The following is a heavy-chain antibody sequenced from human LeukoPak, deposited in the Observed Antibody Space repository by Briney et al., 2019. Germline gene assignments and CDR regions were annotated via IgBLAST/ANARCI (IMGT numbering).Heavy chain of an antibody. V-gene: IGHV4-34*01. CDR1: GGSFSGYY. D-gene: IGHD3-3*01. CDR2: INHSGST. Sequence: SETLSLTCAVYGGSFSGYYWSWIRQPPGKGLEWIGEINHSGSTNYNPSLKSRVTISVDTSKNQFSLKLSSVTAADTAVYYCASSDFWSGYQKYWGQGTLVTVSS. J-gene: IGHJ4*02. CDR3: ASSDFWSGYQKY.